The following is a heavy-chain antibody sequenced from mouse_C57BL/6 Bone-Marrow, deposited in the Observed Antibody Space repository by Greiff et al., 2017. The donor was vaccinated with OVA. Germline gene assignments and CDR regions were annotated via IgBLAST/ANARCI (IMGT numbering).Heavy chain of an antibody. CDR2: FYPGSGSI. D-gene: IGHD1-1*01. CDR1: GYTFTEYT. Sequence: QVQLQQSGAELVKPGASVKLSCKASGYTFTEYTIHWVKQRSGQGLEWIGWFYPGSGSIKYNEKFKDKATLTADKSSSTVYMALSRLTSEDSAVYFCARHEASGSSFYYYAMDYWGQGTSVTVSS. J-gene: IGHJ4*01. V-gene: IGHV1-62-2*01. CDR3: ARHEASGSSFYYYAMDY.